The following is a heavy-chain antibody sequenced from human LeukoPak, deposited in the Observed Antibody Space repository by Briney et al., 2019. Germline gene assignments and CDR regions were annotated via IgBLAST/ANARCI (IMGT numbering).Heavy chain of an antibody. J-gene: IGHJ4*02. CDR2: IYTSGST. D-gene: IGHD3-22*01. CDR1: GGSISSYY. Sequence: SETLSLTCTVSGGSISSYYWSWIRQPAGKGLEWIGRIYTSGSTNYNPSLKSRVTMSVDTSKNQFSLRLSSVTAADTAVYYCARGTHYYDSSGYLYYFDYWGQGTLVTVSS. V-gene: IGHV4-4*07. CDR3: ARGTHYYDSSGYLYYFDY.